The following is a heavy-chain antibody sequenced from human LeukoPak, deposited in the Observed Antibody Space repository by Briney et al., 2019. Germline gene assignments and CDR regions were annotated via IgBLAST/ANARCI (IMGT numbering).Heavy chain of an antibody. Sequence: PGGSLRLSCAASGFTFDDYAMHWVRQAPGKGLEWVSGISWSSGSIGYVDSVKGRFTISRDNAKKSLYLQMNSLRAEGTALYYCAKVSVVTASAFDIWGQGTMVTVSS. J-gene: IGHJ3*02. V-gene: IGHV3-9*01. D-gene: IGHD2-21*02. CDR2: ISWSSGSI. CDR1: GFTFDDYA. CDR3: AKVSVVTASAFDI.